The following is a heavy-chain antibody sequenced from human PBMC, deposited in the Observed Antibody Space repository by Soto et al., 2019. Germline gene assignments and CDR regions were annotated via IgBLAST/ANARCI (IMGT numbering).Heavy chain of an antibody. D-gene: IGHD1-1*01. CDR1: GFTFSDLY. CDR2: TRNKAKSFST. Sequence: PGGSLRLSCAASGFTFSDLYMDWVRQAPGKGLEWVGRTRNKAKSFSTDYAASVKGRFIISRDDSKNTLYLQMNSLKTEDTAFYYCARVGGNWKNWLDYWGQETLVTVSS. V-gene: IGHV3-72*01. J-gene: IGHJ4*02. CDR3: ARVGGNWKNWLDY.